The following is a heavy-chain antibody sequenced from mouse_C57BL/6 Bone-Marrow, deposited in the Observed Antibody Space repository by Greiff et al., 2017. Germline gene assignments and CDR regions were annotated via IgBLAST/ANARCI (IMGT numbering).Heavy chain of an antibody. CDR1: GYTFTGYW. Sequence: VQLQQSGAELMKPGASVKLSCKATGYTFTGYWIEWVKQRPGHGLEWIGEILPGSGSTNYNEKFKGKATFTADTSSNTAYMQLSRLTTEDSAIYYCARCPIYYYGSSYSRDYFDYWGQGTTLTVSS. CDR2: ILPGSGST. V-gene: IGHV1-9*01. CDR3: ARCPIYYYGSSYSRDYFDY. J-gene: IGHJ2*01. D-gene: IGHD1-1*01.